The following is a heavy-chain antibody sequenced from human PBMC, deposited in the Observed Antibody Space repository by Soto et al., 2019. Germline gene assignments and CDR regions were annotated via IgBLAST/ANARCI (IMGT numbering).Heavy chain of an antibody. D-gene: IGHD7-27*01. V-gene: IGHV3-30-3*01. Sequence: QVQLVESVGGVVQPGRSLRLSCAASGFTFSSYDMHWVRQAPGKGLEWVALISYDGSIKYYADSVKGRFPISRDNSRNTLSLQMTSLRAEDTAVYYCGMGTPHTLLLFYFDQWGQGTLVTVSS. CDR2: ISYDGSIK. J-gene: IGHJ4*02. CDR1: GFTFSSYD. CDR3: GMGTPHTLLLFYFDQ.